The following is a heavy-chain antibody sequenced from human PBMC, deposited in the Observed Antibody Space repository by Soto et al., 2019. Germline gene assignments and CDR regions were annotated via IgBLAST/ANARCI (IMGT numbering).Heavy chain of an antibody. CDR3: AKDPAIVDFWSGYYSGGAFDI. D-gene: IGHD3-3*01. Sequence: GGSLRLSCAASGFTFSSYAMSWVRQAPGKGLEWVSAISGSGGSTYYADSVKGRFTISRDNSKNTLYLQMNSLRAEDTAVYYCAKDPAIVDFWSGYYSGGAFDIWGQGTMVTVSS. CDR2: ISGSGGST. J-gene: IGHJ3*02. CDR1: GFTFSSYA. V-gene: IGHV3-23*01.